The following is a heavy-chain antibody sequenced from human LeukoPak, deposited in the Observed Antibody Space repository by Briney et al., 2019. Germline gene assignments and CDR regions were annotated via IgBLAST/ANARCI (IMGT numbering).Heavy chain of an antibody. CDR3: TTEAGTMVRGVRNYYSYYMDV. Sequence: KTGGSLRLSCAASGFTFSNARMSWVRQAPGKGLEWVGRIKSKTDGGTTDYAAPVKGRFTISRDDSKNTLYLQMNSLKTEDTAVYYGTTEAGTMVRGVRNYYSYYMDVSGKGTTVTVSS. CDR1: GFTFSNAR. D-gene: IGHD3-10*01. J-gene: IGHJ6*03. V-gene: IGHV3-15*01. CDR2: IKSKTDGGTT.